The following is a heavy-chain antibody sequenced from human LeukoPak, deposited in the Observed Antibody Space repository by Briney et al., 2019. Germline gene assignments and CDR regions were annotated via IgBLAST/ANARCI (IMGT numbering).Heavy chain of an antibody. J-gene: IGHJ4*02. CDR1: GGTFSSYA. CDR3: ASRTIFGVVDDY. V-gene: IGHV1-69*13. Sequence: SVNVSCKASGGTFSSYAISWVRQAPGQGLEWMGGIIPIFGTANYAQKFQGRVTITADESTSTAYMELSSLRSEDTAVCYCASRTIFGVVDDYWGQGTLVTVSS. D-gene: IGHD3-3*01. CDR2: IIPIFGTA.